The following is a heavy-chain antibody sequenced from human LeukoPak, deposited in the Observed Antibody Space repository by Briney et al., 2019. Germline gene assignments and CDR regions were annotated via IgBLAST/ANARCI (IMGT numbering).Heavy chain of an antibody. V-gene: IGHV3-30*19. CDR1: GFTFSTYG. J-gene: IGHJ4*02. Sequence: GGSLRLSCAASGFTFSTYGMHWVRQAPGKGLEWVAFIDYGGSYKYYAGSAKGRFTISRDNSRNTLYLQMNSLRVEDTAVYYCARTILPALDYWGQGTLVTVSS. CDR3: ARTILPALDY. CDR2: IDYGGSYK. D-gene: IGHD2-2*01.